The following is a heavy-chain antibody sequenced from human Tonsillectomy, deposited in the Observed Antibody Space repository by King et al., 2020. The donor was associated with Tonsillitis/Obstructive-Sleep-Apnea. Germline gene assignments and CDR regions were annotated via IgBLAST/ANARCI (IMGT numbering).Heavy chain of an antibody. J-gene: IGHJ6*02. CDR3: ARVPGPMTNYYYGMDV. V-gene: IGHV4-59*01. Sequence: VQLQESGPGLVKPSETLSLTCTVSGGSISSYYWSWIRQPPGKGLEWIGYIYYSGSTNYNPSLKSRVTISVDTSTNQFSLKLSSVTAADTAVYYCARVPGPMTNYYYGMDVWGQGTTVTVSS. CDR2: IYYSGST. CDR1: GGSISSYY. D-gene: IGHD3-22*01.